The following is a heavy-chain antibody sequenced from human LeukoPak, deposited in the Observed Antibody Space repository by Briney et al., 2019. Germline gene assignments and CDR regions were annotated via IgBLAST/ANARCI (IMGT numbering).Heavy chain of an antibody. CDR1: GFTVSSNY. D-gene: IGHD6-13*01. Sequence: LAGGSLRLSCAASGFTVSSNYMSWVRQAPGKGLEWVSVIYSGGTTNYADSVKGRFTISRDNSKNTLFLQMNGLRAEDTAVYYCARGGYSSSWYHFDYWGQGTLVTVSS. CDR3: ARGGYSSSWYHFDY. J-gene: IGHJ4*02. V-gene: IGHV3-53*01. CDR2: IYSGGTT.